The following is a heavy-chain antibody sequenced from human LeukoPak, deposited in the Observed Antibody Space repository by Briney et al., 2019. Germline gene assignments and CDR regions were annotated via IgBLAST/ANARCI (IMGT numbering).Heavy chain of an antibody. D-gene: IGHD6-13*01. CDR2: ISSSSSTI. Sequence: GGSLRLSCAASGFTFSSYSMNWVRQAPGKGLEWVSYISSSSSTIYYADSVKGRFTISRDNAKNSLYLQMNSLRAEDTAVYYCATGYSSSWYQEDIWGQGTKVTVSS. CDR1: GFTFSSYS. J-gene: IGHJ3*02. CDR3: ATGYSSSWYQEDI. V-gene: IGHV3-48*04.